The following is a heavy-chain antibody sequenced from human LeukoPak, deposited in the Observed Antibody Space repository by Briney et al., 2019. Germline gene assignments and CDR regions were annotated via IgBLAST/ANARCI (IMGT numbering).Heavy chain of an antibody. CDR3: AKGGGSPRYYYYYYMDV. J-gene: IGHJ6*03. V-gene: IGHV3-30*02. D-gene: IGHD3-16*01. CDR2: IRYDGTNE. Sequence: GGSLRLSCAASGFTFNNYGMYWVRQAPGKGLEWVASIRYDGTNERYANSVKGRFTISRDNSKNTLYLQMDSLRAEDTSVYYCAKGGGSPRYYYYYYMDVWGKGTTVTISS. CDR1: GFTFNNYG.